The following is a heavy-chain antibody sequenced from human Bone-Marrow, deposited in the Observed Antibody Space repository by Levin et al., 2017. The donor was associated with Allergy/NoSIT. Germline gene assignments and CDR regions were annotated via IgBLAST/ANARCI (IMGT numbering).Heavy chain of an antibody. CDR3: ARYVWTNVPVGASGFDP. V-gene: IGHV3-11*01. D-gene: IGHD1/OR15-1a*01. Sequence: GESLKISCAASGFIFRDYYMGWIRQAPGKGLESVSYIGKNESPTFYPHSVEGRFNISRNDTNNLLYLPMSDLRVDGTAFYYCARYVWTNVPVGASGFDPWGQGIRVTVSS. CDR2: IGKNESPT. J-gene: IGHJ5*02. CDR1: GFIFRDYY.